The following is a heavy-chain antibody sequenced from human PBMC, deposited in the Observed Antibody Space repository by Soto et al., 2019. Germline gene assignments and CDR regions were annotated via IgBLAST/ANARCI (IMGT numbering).Heavy chain of an antibody. D-gene: IGHD6-19*01. CDR3: ARDRSSGWYERAYYYYGMDV. Sequence: QVQLVQSGAEVKKPGASVKVSCKASGYTFTSYGISWVRQAPGQGLEWMGWISAYNGNTNYAQNLQGRVTMTTETSTSTAYMELRSLRSDDTAVYYCARDRSSGWYERAYYYYGMDVWGQGTTVTVSS. CDR1: GYTFTSYG. V-gene: IGHV1-18*01. J-gene: IGHJ6*02. CDR2: ISAYNGNT.